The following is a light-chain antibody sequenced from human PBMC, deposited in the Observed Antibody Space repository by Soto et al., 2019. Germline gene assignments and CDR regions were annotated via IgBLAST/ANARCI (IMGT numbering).Light chain of an antibody. CDR1: SGSVSTSYY. CDR3: VLYMGSGIRV. V-gene: IGLV8-61*01. J-gene: IGLJ3*02. CDR2: STN. Sequence: QTVVTQEPSFSVSPGGTVTLTCGLSSGSVSTSYYPSWYQQTPGQAPRTLIFSTNTRASGVPDRFSGSILGNKAALTITGAQADDESDYYCVLYMGSGIRVFGGGTKRPVL.